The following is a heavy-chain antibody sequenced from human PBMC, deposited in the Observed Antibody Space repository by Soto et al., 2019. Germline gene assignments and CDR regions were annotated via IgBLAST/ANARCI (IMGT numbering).Heavy chain of an antibody. Sequence: QVQLVESGGGLVKPGGSLRLSCAASGFTFSDYYMSWIRQAPGKGLEWVSYISSSSSYTNYADSVKGRFTISRDNAKNSLYLQMNSLRAEDMAVYYCARHPSGGSGWDFDYWGQGTLVTVSS. D-gene: IGHD6-19*01. CDR3: ARHPSGGSGWDFDY. CDR2: ISSSSSYT. V-gene: IGHV3-11*05. CDR1: GFTFSDYY. J-gene: IGHJ4*02.